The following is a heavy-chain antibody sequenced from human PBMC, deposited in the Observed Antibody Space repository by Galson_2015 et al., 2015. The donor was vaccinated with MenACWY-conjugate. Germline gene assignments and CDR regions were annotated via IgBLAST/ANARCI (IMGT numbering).Heavy chain of an antibody. CDR2: IWFDGGNQ. Sequence: SLRLSCAASGFTFSSYGMHWVRQAPGKGLEWVAFIWFDGGNQNYVDSVKGRFTISRDNSKKKLYLQMNSLRAEDTAVYYCARGDHSSSPEGYFLHGGQGTLVTVSS. CDR3: ARGDHSSSPEGYFLH. CDR1: GFTFSSYG. J-gene: IGHJ1*01. V-gene: IGHV3-30*02. D-gene: IGHD6-6*01.